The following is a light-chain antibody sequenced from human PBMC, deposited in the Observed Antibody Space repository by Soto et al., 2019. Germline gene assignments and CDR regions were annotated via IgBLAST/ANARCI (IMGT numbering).Light chain of an antibody. CDR1: QGISNH. CDR3: LQDYTYPWT. V-gene: IGKV1-6*01. Sequence: IQMTQSPSSLSASVGDRVTITCRASQGISNHLGWYQQRPGKAPKVLIYGASNLQSGVPSRFSGSASGTDFTLTISSLQPEDFATYYCLQDYTYPWTFGQGTKVDIK. J-gene: IGKJ1*01. CDR2: GAS.